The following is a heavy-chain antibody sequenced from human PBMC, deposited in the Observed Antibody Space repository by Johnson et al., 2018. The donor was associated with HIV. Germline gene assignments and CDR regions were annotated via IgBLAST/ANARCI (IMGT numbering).Heavy chain of an antibody. CDR1: GFTFSNAW. J-gene: IGHJ3*02. CDR3: TAMVAADVVLVPAAMGPERMGNDAFDI. Sequence: EVQLVESGGGVVRPGGSLRVSCAASGFTFSNAWMSWVRQAPGKGLEWVGRIKSETDGGTTDYAAPVKGRFTISRDDSKNTLYVQMNSLKTEDTAVYYCTAMVAADVVLVPAAMGPERMGNDAFDIWGQGTMVTVSS. V-gene: IGHV3-15*01. CDR2: IKSETDGGTT. D-gene: IGHD2-2*01.